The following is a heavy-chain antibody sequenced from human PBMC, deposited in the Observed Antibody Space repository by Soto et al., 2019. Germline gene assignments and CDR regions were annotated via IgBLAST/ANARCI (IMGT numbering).Heavy chain of an antibody. D-gene: IGHD3-10*01. CDR3: ATGNVGSRLEY. CDR2: MFNSGGA. V-gene: IGHV4-4*02. Sequence: PLGSLSLTCVASDCSISTYDLWSWVRQPPGKGLEWSGKMFNSGGADYSPSLKSRVTISADSSKNHFSLRLTAVTAADTAVYYCATGNVGSRLEYWGQGTLVTVSS. CDR1: DCSISTYDL. J-gene: IGHJ4*02.